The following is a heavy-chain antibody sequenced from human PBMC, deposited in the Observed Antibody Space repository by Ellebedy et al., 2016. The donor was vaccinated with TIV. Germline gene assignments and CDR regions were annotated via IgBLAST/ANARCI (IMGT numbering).Heavy chain of an antibody. CDR1: GGSISSYY. Sequence: MPSETLSLTCTVSGGSISSYYWGWIRQHPGKGLEWIGSIYSSGETFYHPSLKSRATVSSEKSMNRFSLRLTSVTAADTAVYYCARLRVGASMPTDYWGPGTLVTVSS. V-gene: IGHV4-59*06. CDR2: IYSSGET. J-gene: IGHJ4*01. D-gene: IGHD1-26*01. CDR3: ARLRVGASMPTDY.